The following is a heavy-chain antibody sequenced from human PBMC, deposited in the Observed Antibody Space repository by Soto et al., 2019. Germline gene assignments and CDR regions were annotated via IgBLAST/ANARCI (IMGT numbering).Heavy chain of an antibody. J-gene: IGHJ4*02. V-gene: IGHV3-30-3*01. Sequence: GGSLRLSCAASGFTFSSYAMHWVRQAPGKGLEWVAVISYDGSNKYYADSVKGRFTISRDNSKNTLYLQMNSLRAEDTAVYYCARDEAWFGGDHFDYWGQGTLVTVSS. CDR1: GFTFSSYA. D-gene: IGHD3-10*01. CDR2: ISYDGSNK. CDR3: ARDEAWFGGDHFDY.